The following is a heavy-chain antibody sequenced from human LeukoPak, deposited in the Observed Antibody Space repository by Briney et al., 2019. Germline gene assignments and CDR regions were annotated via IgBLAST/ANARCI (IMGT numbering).Heavy chain of an antibody. CDR1: GFTFSSYG. D-gene: IGHD1-26*01. CDR2: ISGSGGST. V-gene: IGHV3-23*01. CDR3: AKDKMGATYYFDY. J-gene: IGHJ4*02. Sequence: GGSLRLSCAASGFTFSSYGMSWVRQAPGKGLEWVSAISGSGGSTYYADSVKGRFTISRDNSKNTLYLQMNSLRAEDTAVYYCAKDKMGATYYFDYWGQGTLVTVSS.